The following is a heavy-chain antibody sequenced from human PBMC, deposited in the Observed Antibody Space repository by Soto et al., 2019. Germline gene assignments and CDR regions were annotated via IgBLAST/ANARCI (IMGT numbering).Heavy chain of an antibody. CDR1: GFTFSSHA. Sequence: PGGSLRLSCGASGFTFSSHAMTWVRQAPGKGLEWVSGISGSGDSTYYADSVKGRFSMSRDNSKNTLYLQMRSLRAEDTAVYYCATGVRGGPYYFDYWGQGTLVTVSS. D-gene: IGHD3-10*02. CDR2: ISGSGDST. J-gene: IGHJ4*02. CDR3: ATGVRGGPYYFDY. V-gene: IGHV3-23*01.